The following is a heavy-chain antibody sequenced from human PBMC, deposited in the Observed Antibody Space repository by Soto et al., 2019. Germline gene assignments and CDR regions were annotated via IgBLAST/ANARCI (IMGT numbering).Heavy chain of an antibody. V-gene: IGHV1-18*04. Sequence: QVQLVQTGAEVKKPGASVKVSCQASRYSFSNNGISWVRQAPGQGFDWMGWINGDNVHTNYAQKFQARVSRITDTTNNTAYMELRSLRTDDTDVNYCARDSGDGDYGTAEWGQGTLVTVSS. D-gene: IGHD4-17*01. CDR3: ARDSGDGDYGTAE. J-gene: IGHJ4*02. CDR2: INGDNVHT. CDR1: RYSFSNNG.